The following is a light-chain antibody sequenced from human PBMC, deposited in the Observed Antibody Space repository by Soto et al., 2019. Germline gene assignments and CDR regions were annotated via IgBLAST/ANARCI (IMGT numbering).Light chain of an antibody. CDR3: QQYNNRRT. CDR2: GAS. J-gene: IGKJ1*01. CDR1: QSVSSN. V-gene: IGKV3-15*01. Sequence: EIVMTQSPATLSVSPGERATLSCRASQSVSSNLAWYQQKPGQAPRLLIYGASTRATGIPARFSGSGSGTEFTLTISSLQSEDFAVYYCQQYNNRRTFVQGTKV.